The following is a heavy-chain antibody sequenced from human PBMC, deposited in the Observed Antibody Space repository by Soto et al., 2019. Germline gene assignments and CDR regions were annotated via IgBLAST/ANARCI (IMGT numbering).Heavy chain of an antibody. V-gene: IGHV1-69*13. D-gene: IGHD5-18*01. J-gene: IGHJ6*02. CDR1: GGTFSSYA. Sequence: SVKVSCKASGGTFSSYAISWVRQAPGQGLEWMGGIIPIFGTANYAQKFQGRVTITADESTSTAYMELSSLRSEDTAVYYCARADTGGYYYYYVMDFWGQGTTVTVSS. CDR3: ARADTGGYYYYYVMDF. CDR2: IIPIFGTA.